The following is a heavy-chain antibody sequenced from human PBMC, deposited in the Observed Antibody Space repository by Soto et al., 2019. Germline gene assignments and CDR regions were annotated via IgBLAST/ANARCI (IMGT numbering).Heavy chain of an antibody. J-gene: IGHJ4*02. CDR1: GGTFSSYA. CDR3: AREGDSGSHIGS. D-gene: IGHD2-21*01. V-gene: IGHV1-69*01. CDR2: IIPIFGTA. Sequence: QVQLVQSGAEVKKPGSSVKVSCKASGGTFSSYAISWVRQAPGQGLEWMGGIIPIFGTANYAQTFQGRVTMTADESTRTAYMELSSVSSEDTALYDCAREGDSGSHIGSGGQGTLVTVSS.